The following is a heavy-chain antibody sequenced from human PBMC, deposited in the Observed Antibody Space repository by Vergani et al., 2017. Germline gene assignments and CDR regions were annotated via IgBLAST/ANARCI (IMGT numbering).Heavy chain of an antibody. CDR1: GGSINSHNYY. CDR2: IHTSGST. D-gene: IGHD2-15*01. J-gene: IGHJ4*02. CDR3: ARGSCLGGSCYKPLFDY. V-gene: IGHV4-61*02. Sequence: QVQLQESGPGLVTPSQTLSLTCTVSGGSINSHNYYWSWIRQPAGKGLEWIGRIHTSGSTNYNPSLKRRVTMSEDTTKNQFSLNLTSVTAADTAVYFCARGSCLGGSCYKPLFDYWGQGILVTVSS.